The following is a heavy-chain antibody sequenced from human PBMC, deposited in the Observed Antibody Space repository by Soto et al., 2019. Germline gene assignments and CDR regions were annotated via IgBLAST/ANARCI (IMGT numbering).Heavy chain of an antibody. CDR3: AKNVAVAGFCLDP. CDR1: GDSISSHY. J-gene: IGHJ5*02. V-gene: IGHV4-59*11. Sequence: QVQLHESGPGLVKPSETLSLTCTVSGDSISSHYWSWIRQPPGKGLEWIGHIYHSGGTRYNPSLRSRVTISVDTSKNQFPLKLRSVTAADTAVYYCAKNVAVAGFCLDPWGQGILVTVSS. CDR2: IYHSGGT. D-gene: IGHD6-19*01.